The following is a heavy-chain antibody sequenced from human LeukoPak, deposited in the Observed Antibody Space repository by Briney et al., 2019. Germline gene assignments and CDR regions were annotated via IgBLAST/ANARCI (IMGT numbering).Heavy chain of an antibody. D-gene: IGHD5-12*01. Sequence: GGSLRLSCAASGFTFSTYWMSWVRQAPGKGLEWVANIKEDGSAKDSVDSVKGRFTINRDNAKNTLYLQMNSLRAEDTAVYYCARDSPGYGAYDLGWGQGTLVTVSS. CDR2: IKEDGSAK. CDR1: GFTFSTYW. J-gene: IGHJ4*02. V-gene: IGHV3-7*04. CDR3: ARDSPGYGAYDLG.